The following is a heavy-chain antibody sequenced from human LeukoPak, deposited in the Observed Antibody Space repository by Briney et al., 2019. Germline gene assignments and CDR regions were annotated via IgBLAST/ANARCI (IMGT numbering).Heavy chain of an antibody. J-gene: IGHJ4*02. V-gene: IGHV1-2*06. Sequence: ASVKVSCKASGYTFTGYYMHWVRQAPGQGLEWMGRINPNSGGTNYAQKFQGRVTMTRDTPISTAYMELSRLRSDDTAVYYCAREDSTDLTFDYWGQGTLVTVSS. CDR3: AREDSTDLTFDY. CDR2: INPNSGGT. CDR1: GYTFTGYY. D-gene: IGHD2/OR15-2a*01.